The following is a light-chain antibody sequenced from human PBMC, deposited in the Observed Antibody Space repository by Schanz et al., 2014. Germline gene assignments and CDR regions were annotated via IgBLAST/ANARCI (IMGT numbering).Light chain of an antibody. CDR3: QQYNNWPPYGWT. CDR2: GAS. CDR1: QSVSSN. J-gene: IGKJ1*01. Sequence: EIVMTQSPATLSVSPGERATLSCRASQSVSSNLAWYQQKPGQAPRLLIYGASTRATGIPARFSGSGSGTEFSLTISSLQSEDFAVYYCQQYNNWPPYGWTFGQGTKVEIK. V-gene: IGKV3-15*01.